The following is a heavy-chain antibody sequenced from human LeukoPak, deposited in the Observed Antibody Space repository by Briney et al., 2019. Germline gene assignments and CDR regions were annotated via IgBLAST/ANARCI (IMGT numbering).Heavy chain of an antibody. J-gene: IGHJ6*03. V-gene: IGHV4-4*07. D-gene: IGHD6-13*01. CDR2: IYTSGST. CDR3: ARDGYSSPRNYYYMDV. Sequence: SETLSLTCTVSGGSISSYYWSWIRQPAGKGLEWIGRIYTSGSTNYNPSLKSRVTMSVDTSKNQFSLKLSSVTAADTAVYYCARDGYSSPRNYYYMDVWGKGTTVTVSS. CDR1: GGSISSYY.